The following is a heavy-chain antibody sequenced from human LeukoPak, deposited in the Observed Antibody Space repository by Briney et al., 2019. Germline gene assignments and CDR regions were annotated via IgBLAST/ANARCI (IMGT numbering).Heavy chain of an antibody. CDR3: ARSIAARPTLYYYGMDV. CDR1: GYTFTNYW. CDR2: IHPGDSDT. J-gene: IGHJ6*02. D-gene: IGHD6-6*01. Sequence: RGESLRISCKGSGYTFTNYWIGWVRQMPGKGLEWMGIIHPGDSDTRYSPSFQGQVTISADKSISTAYLQWSSLKASDTAIYFCARSIAARPTLYYYGMDVWGQGTTVTVSS. V-gene: IGHV5-51*01.